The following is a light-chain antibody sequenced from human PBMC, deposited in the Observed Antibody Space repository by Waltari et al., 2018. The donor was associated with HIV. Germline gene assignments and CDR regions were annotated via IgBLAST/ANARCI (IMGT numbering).Light chain of an antibody. Sequence: EIELSQSPASLSLSPGERATLSCRASQSLTNYLAWYQQKPGQAPRLLIYDASTRVTGIPARFRGSGSGTDFTLTISNLDPGDFAVYYCQHRGDWYTFGQGTKLE. J-gene: IGKJ2*01. CDR3: QHRGDWYT. CDR1: QSLTNY. V-gene: IGKV3-11*01. CDR2: DAS.